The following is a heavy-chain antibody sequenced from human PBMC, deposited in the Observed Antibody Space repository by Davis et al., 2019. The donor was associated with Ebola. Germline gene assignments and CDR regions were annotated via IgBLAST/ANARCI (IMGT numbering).Heavy chain of an antibody. Sequence: SVKVSCKASGGTFSSYAISWVRQAPGQGLEWMGGIIPIFGTANYAQKFQGRVTITADESTSTAYMERSSLRAEDTAVYYCAREVPSRHYGMDVWGKGTTVTVSS. CDR2: IIPIFGTA. J-gene: IGHJ6*04. CDR3: AREVPSRHYGMDV. D-gene: IGHD6-6*01. V-gene: IGHV1-69*13. CDR1: GGTFSSYA.